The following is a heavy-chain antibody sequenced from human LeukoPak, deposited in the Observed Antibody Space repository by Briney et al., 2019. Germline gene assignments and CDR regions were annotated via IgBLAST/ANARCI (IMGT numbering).Heavy chain of an antibody. CDR1: GFTFSNYA. J-gene: IGHJ4*02. V-gene: IGHV3-23*01. CDR2: ISGGGDTT. D-gene: IGHD4-23*01. CDR3: AKDRAYGGDSEVVD. Sequence: GGSLRLSCAASGFTFSNYAMTWVRQGTGKGLEWVSAISGGGDTTQYADSVKGRFTISRDNSENTLFLQLSSLRVEDTAIYYCAKDRAYGGDSEVVDWGQGTLVTVSS.